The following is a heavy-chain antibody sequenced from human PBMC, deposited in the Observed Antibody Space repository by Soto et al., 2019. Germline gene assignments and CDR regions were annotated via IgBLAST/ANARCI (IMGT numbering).Heavy chain of an antibody. V-gene: IGHV3-33*01. CDR1: GFTFSHHD. CDR3: AREPTGHDYNGMGV. J-gene: IGHJ6*02. CDR2: VWYDASNK. Sequence: QVQLVESGGGVVQPGRSLRLSCAASGFTFSHHDMHWVRQAPGEGLEWVAVVWYDASNKYYADSVKGRFSVSRDNSKNALYLQMNSLRAEDTAVYYCAREPTGHDYNGMGVWGQGTTVTVSS.